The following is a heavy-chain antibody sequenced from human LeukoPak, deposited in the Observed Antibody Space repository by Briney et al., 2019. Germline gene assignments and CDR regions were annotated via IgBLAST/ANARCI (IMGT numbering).Heavy chain of an antibody. CDR1: GGSFSGYY. J-gene: IGHJ4*02. CDR3: AREISSGYCSSTSCSHEVDY. CDR2: INHSGST. D-gene: IGHD2-2*01. Sequence: PSETLSLTCAVYGGSFSGYYWSWIRQPPGKGLEWIGEINHSGSTNYNPSLKSRVTISVDTSKNQFSLKLSSVTAADTAAYYCAREISSGYCSSTSCSHEVDYWGQGTLVTVSS. V-gene: IGHV4-34*01.